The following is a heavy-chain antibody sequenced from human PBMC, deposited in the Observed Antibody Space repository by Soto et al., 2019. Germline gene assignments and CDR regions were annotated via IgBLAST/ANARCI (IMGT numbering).Heavy chain of an antibody. J-gene: IGHJ4*02. D-gene: IGHD5-12*01. Sequence: ASVKVSCKASGGTFSSYAISWVRLAPGQGLEWMGGIIPIFGTANYAQKFQGRVTITADESTSTAYMELSSLRSEDTAVYYCERGGRDGYNAQPIGYWGQGTLVTVSS. CDR2: IIPIFGTA. CDR1: GGTFSSYA. V-gene: IGHV1-69*13. CDR3: ERGGRDGYNAQPIGY.